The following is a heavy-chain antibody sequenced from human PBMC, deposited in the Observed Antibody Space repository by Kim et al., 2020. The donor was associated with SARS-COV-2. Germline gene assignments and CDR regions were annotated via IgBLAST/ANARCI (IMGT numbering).Heavy chain of an antibody. V-gene: IGHV3-33*01. Sequence: GGSLRLSCAASGFTFSNYGMHWVRQAPGKGLEWVALMWYDGTSTYYADSVKGRFTISRDNSKNTLFLQMSSLRAEDTAMYYCARGGHCSRDSCQFDYWGQGTLVTVSS. CDR1: GFTFSNYG. CDR2: MWYDGTST. J-gene: IGHJ4*02. D-gene: IGHD2-2*03. CDR3: ARGGHCSRDSCQFDY.